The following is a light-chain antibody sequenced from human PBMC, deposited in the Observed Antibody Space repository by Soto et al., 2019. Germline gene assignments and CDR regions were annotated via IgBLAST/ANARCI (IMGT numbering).Light chain of an antibody. V-gene: IGKV1-9*01. Sequence: DIQLTQSPSFLSASVGDRVTITCRASPGISSYLAWYQQKPGKAPKLLIYAASTLQSGVPSMFSGSGSGTEFTLTICSLQPEDFATYYCQQPNGLTCRGGTKVEIK. J-gene: IGKJ4*01. CDR1: PGISSY. CDR3: QQPNGLT. CDR2: AAS.